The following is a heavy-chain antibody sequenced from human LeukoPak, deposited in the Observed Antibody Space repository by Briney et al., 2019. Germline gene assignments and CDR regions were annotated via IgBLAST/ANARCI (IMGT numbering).Heavy chain of an antibody. J-gene: IGHJ5*02. CDR3: AKAVTRNWFDP. Sequence: GGSLRLSCAASGFSFSIYAMHWVRQAPGKGLEWVAVISYDGSNKYYADSVKGRFTISRDNSKNTLYLQMNSLRAEDTAVYYCAKAVTRNWFDPWGQGTLVTVSS. CDR1: GFSFSIYA. D-gene: IGHD4-23*01. CDR2: ISYDGSNK. V-gene: IGHV3-30-3*01.